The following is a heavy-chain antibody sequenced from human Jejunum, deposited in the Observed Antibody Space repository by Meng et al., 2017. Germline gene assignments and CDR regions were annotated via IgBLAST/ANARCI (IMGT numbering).Heavy chain of an antibody. D-gene: IGHD5-18*01. CDR3: AREVYSYAHDAFDI. J-gene: IGHJ3*02. CDR2: IWYDGSIK. CDR1: GFNFSNCD. V-gene: IGHV3-33*07. Sequence: GESLKISCAASGFNFSNCDMYWVRQAPGKGPEWVAVIWYDGSIKYYADSLKGRFTISRDNSKNTLYLQMNSLRAEDTAVYYCAREVYSYAHDAFDIWGQGTMVTVSS.